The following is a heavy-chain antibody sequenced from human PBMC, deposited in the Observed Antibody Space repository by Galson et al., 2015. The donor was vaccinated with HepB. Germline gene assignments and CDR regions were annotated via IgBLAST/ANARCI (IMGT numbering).Heavy chain of an antibody. CDR1: GYTFTGYY. CDR3: ARDRLSSSSYYYYGMDV. V-gene: IGHV1-2*04. D-gene: IGHD6-13*01. Sequence: SCKASGYTFTGYYIHWVRQAPGQGLEWMGWINPNNGGTNYAQKFQGWVTMTRDTSISTAYMELSRLRSDDTAVYYCARDRLSSSSYYYYGMDVWGQGTTVTVSS. CDR2: INPNNGGT. J-gene: IGHJ6*02.